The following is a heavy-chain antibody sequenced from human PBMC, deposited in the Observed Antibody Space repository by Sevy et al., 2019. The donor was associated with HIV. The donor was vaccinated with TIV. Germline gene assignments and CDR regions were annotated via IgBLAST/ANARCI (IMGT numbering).Heavy chain of an antibody. D-gene: IGHD4-17*01. J-gene: IGHJ5*01. Sequence: GESLKISCAASGFTFTHYGMHWVRQAPGKGLEWVAVIWYDGSKKYYADSVKGRFTISRDNANNTLSLLMDSMRVEDTAVYYCLRGDYGDLSWFVSWGQGTLVTVSS. CDR1: GFTFTHYG. V-gene: IGHV3-33*01. CDR3: LRGDYGDLSWFVS. CDR2: IWYDGSKK.